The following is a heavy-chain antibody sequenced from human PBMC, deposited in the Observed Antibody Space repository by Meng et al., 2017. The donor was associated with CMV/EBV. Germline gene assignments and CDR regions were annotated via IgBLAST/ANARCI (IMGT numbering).Heavy chain of an antibody. D-gene: IGHD2-21*01. CDR1: GSISSSNW. Sequence: GSISSSNWWSWVRQPPGKGLEWIGDIYHSGSTNYNPSLKSRVTISVDKSKNQFSLKLSSVTAADTAVYYCARGATTLVVIAQGPFDPWGQGTLVTVSS. CDR3: ARGATTLVVIAQGPFDP. V-gene: IGHV4-4*02. CDR2: IYHSGST. J-gene: IGHJ5*02.